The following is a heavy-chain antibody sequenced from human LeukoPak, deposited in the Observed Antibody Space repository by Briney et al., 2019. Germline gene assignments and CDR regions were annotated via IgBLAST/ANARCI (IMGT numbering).Heavy chain of an antibody. CDR3: ATETNGRHYDY. Sequence: GGSLRLSCTASGLTFSTSGFNWVRQAPGKGLEWVASIGPTGFDRYHADSIKGRFTISRDSANNFLYLQMDSLRAEDTAVYYCATETNGRHYDYWGQGTLLTVSS. D-gene: IGHD1-14*01. J-gene: IGHJ4*02. CDR2: IGPTGFDR. CDR1: GLTFSTSG. V-gene: IGHV3-21*06.